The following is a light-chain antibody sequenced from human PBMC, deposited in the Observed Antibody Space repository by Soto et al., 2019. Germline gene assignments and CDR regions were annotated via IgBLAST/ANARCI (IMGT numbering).Light chain of an antibody. CDR3: SSYSSTTLV. J-gene: IGLJ1*01. CDR2: EVR. CDR1: ATDIDGHDY. V-gene: IGLV2-14*01. Sequence: QSVLTQPASVSGSPGQSITISCTGTATDIDGHDYVSWYQQHPGKAPKLIIYEVRNRPSGVSNRFSGSKSGNTASLTISGLQAEDEADYYCSSYSSTTLVFGTGTKVTVL.